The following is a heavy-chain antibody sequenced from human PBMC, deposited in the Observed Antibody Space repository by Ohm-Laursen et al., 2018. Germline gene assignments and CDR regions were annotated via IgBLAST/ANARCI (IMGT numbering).Heavy chain of an antibody. D-gene: IGHD5-24*01. J-gene: IGHJ4*02. CDR2: ISAYNGNT. V-gene: IGHV1-18*04. Sequence: ASVKVSCKSSAYTFTGYLMHWVRQAPGQGLEWMGWISAYNGNTNYAQKLQGRVTMTTDTSTSTAYMELRSLRSDDTAVYYCARAARDGYNSLPFDYWGQGTLVTVSS. CDR1: AYTFTGYL. CDR3: ARAARDGYNSLPFDY.